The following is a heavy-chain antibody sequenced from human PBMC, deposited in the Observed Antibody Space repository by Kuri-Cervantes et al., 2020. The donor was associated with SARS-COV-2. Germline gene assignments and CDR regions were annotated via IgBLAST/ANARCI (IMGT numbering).Heavy chain of an antibody. Sequence: GESLKISCAASGFTFSSYSMNWVRQAPGKGLEWVSSISSSSSYIYYADSVKGRFTISRDNAKNSLYLQMDSLRDEDTAVYYCARGGLGGQLVDGMDVWGQGTTVTVSS. CDR3: ARGGLGGQLVDGMDV. CDR2: ISSSSSYI. V-gene: IGHV3-21*01. J-gene: IGHJ6*02. CDR1: GFTFSSYS. D-gene: IGHD6-6*01.